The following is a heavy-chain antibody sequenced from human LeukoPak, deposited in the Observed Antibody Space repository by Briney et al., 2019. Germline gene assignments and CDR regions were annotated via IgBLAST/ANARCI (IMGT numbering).Heavy chain of an antibody. J-gene: IGHJ3*01. Sequence: GGSLRLSCVVSGVTVISSYMNWVRQAPGKGLECVSVISSGGTIYYADSVKGRFTISRDNSKNTVYLQMNSLRAEDTAVYYCARDPVPEFWGQGTMVTVSS. CDR2: ISSGGTI. CDR3: ARDPVPEF. CDR1: GVTVISSY. V-gene: IGHV3-53*01. D-gene: IGHD1-14*01.